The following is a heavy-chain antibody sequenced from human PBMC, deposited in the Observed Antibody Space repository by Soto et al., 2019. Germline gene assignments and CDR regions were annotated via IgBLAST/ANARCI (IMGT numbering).Heavy chain of an antibody. CDR1: GGSISSSSYY. J-gene: IGHJ4*02. D-gene: IGHD6-13*01. V-gene: IGHV4-39*07. CDR2: IYYSGNT. Sequence: SETLSLTCTVSGGSISSSSYYWGWIRQPPGKGLEWIGSIYYSGNTYYNPSLKSRVTISVDTSKNQFYLKLSSVTAADTAVYYCARESYSSSWYFDYWGQGTLVTVSS. CDR3: ARESYSSSWYFDY.